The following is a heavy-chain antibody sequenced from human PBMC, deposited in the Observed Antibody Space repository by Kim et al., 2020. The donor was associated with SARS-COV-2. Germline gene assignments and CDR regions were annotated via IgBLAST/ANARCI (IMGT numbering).Heavy chain of an antibody. J-gene: IGHJ4*02. Sequence: GGSLRLSCAASGFTFSSYEMNWVRQAPGKGLEWVSYISSSGSTIYYADSVKGRFTISRDNAKNSLYLQMNSLRAEDTAVYYCARDGYYYDSSGYSDYWGQGTLVTVSS. D-gene: IGHD3-22*01. V-gene: IGHV3-48*03. CDR2: ISSSGSTI. CDR3: ARDGYYYDSSGYSDY. CDR1: GFTFSSYE.